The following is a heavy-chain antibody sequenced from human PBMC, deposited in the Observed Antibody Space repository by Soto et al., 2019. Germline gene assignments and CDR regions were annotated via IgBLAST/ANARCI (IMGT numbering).Heavy chain of an antibody. CDR1: GFTLINAW. D-gene: IGHD1-1*01. J-gene: IGHJ6*02. Sequence: PGGSLRLSCAGSGFTLINAWMNWVRQAPARGLEWVGRIKSKTDGGAVDYAAPVKGRFTISRDDSKNTLYLQMNSLESEDTAVYYCMAARTSGVWGQGTTVTVSS. V-gene: IGHV3-15*07. CDR3: MAARTSGV. CDR2: IKSKTDGGAV.